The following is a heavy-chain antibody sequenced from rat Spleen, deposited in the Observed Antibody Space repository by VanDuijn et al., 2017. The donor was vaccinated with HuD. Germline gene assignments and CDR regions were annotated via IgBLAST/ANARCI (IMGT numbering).Heavy chain of an antibody. CDR1: GFTFSDYA. CDR2: IIYDGSST. J-gene: IGHJ4*01. V-gene: IGHV5-17*01. CDR3: ARHGVYYGLLDVMDA. Sequence: EVQLVESGGGLVQPGRSLKFSCAASGFTFSDYAMAWVRQAPKKGLEWVATIIYDGSSTYYRDSVKGRFTISRDNAKSTLYRQMDSLRSEDTATYYCARHGVYYGLLDVMDAWGQGASVTVSS. D-gene: IGHD1-6*01.